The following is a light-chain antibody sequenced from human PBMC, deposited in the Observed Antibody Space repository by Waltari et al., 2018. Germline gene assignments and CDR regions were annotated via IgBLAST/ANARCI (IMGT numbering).Light chain of an antibody. V-gene: IGKV1-5*03. Sequence: DIQMTQSPSTLSASVGDRVTITCRASQSISSWLAWYPQKPGEAPKLLIYNTSHLESGGQSRFSGSGAWTEFTLTISSLQPDDFATYYCQQYNSYPWTFGQGTKVEIK. CDR1: QSISSW. J-gene: IGKJ1*01. CDR3: QQYNSYPWT. CDR2: NTS.